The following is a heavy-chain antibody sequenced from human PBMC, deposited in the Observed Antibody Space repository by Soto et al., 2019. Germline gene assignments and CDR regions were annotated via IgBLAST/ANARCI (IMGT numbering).Heavy chain of an antibody. Sequence: QVQLVESGGGVVQPGRSLRLSCAASGFTFSSYAMHWVRQAPGKGLEGVAVISYDGSNKYYADSVKGRFTNSRDNSKNTLYLQMNSLRAEDTAVYYCPRVDTAMVSPEMDYWGQGTLVTVSS. CDR1: GFTFSSYA. D-gene: IGHD5-18*01. J-gene: IGHJ4*02. V-gene: IGHV3-30-3*01. CDR3: PRVDTAMVSPEMDY. CDR2: ISYDGSNK.